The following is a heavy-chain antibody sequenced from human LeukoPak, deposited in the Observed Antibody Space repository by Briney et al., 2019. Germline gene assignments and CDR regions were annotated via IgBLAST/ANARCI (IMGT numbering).Heavy chain of an antibody. Sequence: GESLKISCKGSGYSFTSYWIGWVRPMPGKGLDWMGIICPGDSDTRYSPSFQGQVTISADKSISTAYLQWSSLEASDTAMYYCARLSPLSIRAFDAFDIWGQGTMVTVSS. D-gene: IGHD1-14*01. J-gene: IGHJ3*02. CDR3: ARLSPLSIRAFDAFDI. CDR1: GYSFTSYW. CDR2: ICPGDSDT. V-gene: IGHV5-51*01.